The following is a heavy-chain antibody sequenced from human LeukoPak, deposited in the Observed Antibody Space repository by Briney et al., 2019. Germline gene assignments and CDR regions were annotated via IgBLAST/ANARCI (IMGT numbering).Heavy chain of an antibody. CDR1: GYTFTSYY. CDR2: INPSGGST. V-gene: IGHV1-46*01. D-gene: IGHD3-10*01. Sequence: ASVKVSCKASGYTFTSYYMHWVRQAPGQGLECMGIINPSGGSTSYAQKFQGRVTMTRDTSISTAYMELSRLRSDDTAVYYCARDHYGSGSVFDYWGQGTLVTVSS. J-gene: IGHJ4*02. CDR3: ARDHYGSGSVFDY.